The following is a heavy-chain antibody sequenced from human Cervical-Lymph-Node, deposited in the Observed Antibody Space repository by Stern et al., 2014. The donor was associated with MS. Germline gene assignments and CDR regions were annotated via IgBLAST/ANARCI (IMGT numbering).Heavy chain of an antibody. Sequence: EQLVESGGGVVQPGRSLRLSCAASGFTFSSSGMHWVRQAPGKGLEWLAIIWYDGSNRYYADSVKGRFTISRDNSKNTLYLQMNSLRADDTALYYCAREGGNTAEYFQHWGQGTLVTVSS. CDR1: GFTFSSSG. CDR2: IWYDGSNR. CDR3: AREGGNTAEYFQH. V-gene: IGHV3-33*01. J-gene: IGHJ1*01. D-gene: IGHD4-23*01.